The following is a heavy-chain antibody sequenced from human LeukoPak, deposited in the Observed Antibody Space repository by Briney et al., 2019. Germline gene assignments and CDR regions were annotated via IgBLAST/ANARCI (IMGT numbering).Heavy chain of an antibody. CDR1: GYTFTSYG. CDR3: ARSVYGSLVVHTPYYYYGMDV. CDR2: ISAYNGNT. J-gene: IGHJ6*02. V-gene: IGHV1-18*01. Sequence: ASVKVSCKASGYTFTSYGISWVRQAPGQGLEWMGWISAYNGNTNYAQKLKGRVTMTTDTSTSTAYIELRSLRSDDTAVYYCARSVYGSLVVHTPYYYYGMDVWGQGTTVTVSS. D-gene: IGHD3-22*01.